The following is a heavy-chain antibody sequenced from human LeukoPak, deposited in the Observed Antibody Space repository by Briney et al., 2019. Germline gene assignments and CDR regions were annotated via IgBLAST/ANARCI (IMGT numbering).Heavy chain of an antibody. CDR1: GFTFSTYW. V-gene: IGHV3-7*01. J-gene: IGHJ4*02. Sequence: GGSLRLSCAASGFTFSTYWMSWVRQTPERGLEWVANIKEDGSEKNYVDSVKGRFTISRDNAENSLYLQMNSLRAGDTAVYYCARSGSDFDYWGQGTLVTVSS. CDR2: IKEDGSEK. CDR3: ARSGSDFDY.